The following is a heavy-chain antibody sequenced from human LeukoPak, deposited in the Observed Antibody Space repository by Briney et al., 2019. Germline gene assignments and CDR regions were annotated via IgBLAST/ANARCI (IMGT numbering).Heavy chain of an antibody. D-gene: IGHD1-26*01. CDR3: SRESGAFSPFGY. CDR1: GGSITSTNW. V-gene: IGHV4-4*02. J-gene: IGHJ4*02. Sequence: SETLSLTCGVSGGSITSTNWWSWVRQPPGQRLEWIGEVSLSGLTNYNPSLSSRIIMALDTSKNHLSLHLTSVTAADTAVYYCSRESGAFSPFGYWGQGYLVTVLS. CDR2: VSLSGLT.